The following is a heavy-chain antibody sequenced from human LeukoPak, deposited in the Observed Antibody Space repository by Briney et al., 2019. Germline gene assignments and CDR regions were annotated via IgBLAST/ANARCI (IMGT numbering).Heavy chain of an antibody. V-gene: IGHV1-2*02. J-gene: IGHJ6*03. D-gene: IGHD1-26*01. CDR1: GYTFTGYY. CDR3: ARGRWELLLPPLVVYYYYMDV. CDR2: INPNSGGT. Sequence: ASVKVSCKASGYTFTGYYMHWVRQAPGQGLEWMGWINPNSGGTNYAQKFQGRVTMTRDTSISTAYMELSSLRSEDTAVYYCARGRWELLLPPLVVYYYYMDVWGKGTTVTVSS.